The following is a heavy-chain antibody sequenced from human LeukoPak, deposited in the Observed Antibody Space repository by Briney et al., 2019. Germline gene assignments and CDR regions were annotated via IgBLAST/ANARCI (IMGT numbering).Heavy chain of an antibody. Sequence: GRSLRLSCAASGFTFSSYGMHCVRQAPGKGLEWVAVISYDGSNDYYADSVKGRFTISRDNSKNTLYLQMNSLRAEDTAVYYCANENYYDSSGYIDYWGQGTLVTVSS. CDR3: ANENYYDSSGYIDY. CDR1: GFTFSSYG. D-gene: IGHD3-22*01. V-gene: IGHV3-30*18. J-gene: IGHJ4*02. CDR2: ISYDGSND.